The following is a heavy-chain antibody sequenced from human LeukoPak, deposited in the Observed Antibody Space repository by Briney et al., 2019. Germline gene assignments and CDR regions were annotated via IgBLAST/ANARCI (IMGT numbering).Heavy chain of an antibody. D-gene: IGHD3-9*01. J-gene: IGHJ4*02. CDR2: IRINDNSDAT. V-gene: IGHV3-73*01. CDR3: TRDWVGIGDY. CDR1: GFIFSGSA. Sequence: GGSLRFSGAASGFIFSGSAMHWVRQASGKGLEWVGRIRINDNSDATAYGPSVRGRFTISRDDSKNTTYLQMNSLKTEDTAVYYCTRDWVGIGDYWGQGNLLSVPS.